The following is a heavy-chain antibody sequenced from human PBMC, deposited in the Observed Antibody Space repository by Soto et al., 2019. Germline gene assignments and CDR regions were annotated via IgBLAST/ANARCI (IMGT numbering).Heavy chain of an antibody. CDR2: ISGSGGST. CDR3: AKDFGSSGLGGDAFDI. J-gene: IGHJ3*02. D-gene: IGHD3-22*01. CDR1: GFTFSSYA. V-gene: IGHV3-23*01. Sequence: GGSLRLSCAASGFTFSSYAMSWVRQAPGKGLEWVSAISGSGGSTYYADSVKGRFTISRDNSKNTLYLQMNGLRAEETAVYYCAKDFGSSGLGGDAFDIWGQGTMVTVSS.